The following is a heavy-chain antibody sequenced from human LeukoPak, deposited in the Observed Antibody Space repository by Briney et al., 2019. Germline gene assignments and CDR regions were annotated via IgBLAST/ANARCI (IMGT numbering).Heavy chain of an antibody. CDR3: ARGRWSATTASYYLDF. Sequence: ASVKVSCKASEYTFTDYAINWVRQAPGQRLEWIGWINAGNGNTRYSQRFQGRVTITRDTSASTAYMELSSLTSEDTAVYYCARGRWSATTASYYLDFWGQGTLVTVSS. D-gene: IGHD5-24*01. CDR1: EYTFTDYA. CDR2: INAGNGNT. V-gene: IGHV1-3*01. J-gene: IGHJ4*02.